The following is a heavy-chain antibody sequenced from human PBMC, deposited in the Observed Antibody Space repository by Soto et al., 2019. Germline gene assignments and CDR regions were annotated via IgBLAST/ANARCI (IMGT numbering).Heavy chain of an antibody. V-gene: IGHV3-7*01. D-gene: IGHD2-15*01. J-gene: IGHJ4*02. Sequence: VGSLRLSCAASGLIFSSYWMSCVRQAPGKGLEWVANIKQDGSEKYYVDSVKGRFTISRDNAKNSLYLQMNSLRAEDTAVYYCARLDIVVVVAAFDYWGQGTLVTVSS. CDR1: GLIFSSYW. CDR3: ARLDIVVVVAAFDY. CDR2: IKQDGSEK.